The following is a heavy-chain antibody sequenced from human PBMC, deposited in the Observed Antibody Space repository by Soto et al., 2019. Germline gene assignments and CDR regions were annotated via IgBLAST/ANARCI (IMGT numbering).Heavy chain of an antibody. Sequence: QVPLVQSGAEVKKPGSSVTVSCKASGGTFSSYAIHWVRQAPGQGLEWMGGIIPMYGPAKYAQRFQGRVTITAAESTTTGYMELTSLTSQDTAVYYCARVTSMVRGVIDNWFDPWGHGTLVTVSS. CDR3: ARVTSMVRGVIDNWFDP. D-gene: IGHD3-10*01. V-gene: IGHV1-69*01. CDR2: IIPMYGPA. CDR1: GGTFSSYA. J-gene: IGHJ5*02.